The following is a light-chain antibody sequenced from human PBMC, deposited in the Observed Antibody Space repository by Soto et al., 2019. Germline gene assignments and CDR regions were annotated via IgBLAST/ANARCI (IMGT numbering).Light chain of an antibody. CDR2: DVS. V-gene: IGLV2-11*01. CDR1: SNDVGGYNF. J-gene: IGLJ2*01. Sequence: QSALTQPRSVSGSPGQSVTISCTGTSNDVGGYNFVSWYQQHPGKVPKLFIYDVSRRPSGVPDRFSGSKSGNTASLPISGLQAEDEADYYCSSYAGSYPLVFGGGTKVTVL. CDR3: SSYAGSYPLV.